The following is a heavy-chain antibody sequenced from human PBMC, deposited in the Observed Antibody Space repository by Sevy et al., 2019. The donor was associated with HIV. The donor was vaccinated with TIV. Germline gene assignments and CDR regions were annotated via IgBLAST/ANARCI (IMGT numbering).Heavy chain of an antibody. CDR1: GGSFSGYY. CDR2: INHSGST. J-gene: IGHJ5*02. Sequence: SETLSLTCAVYGGSFSGYYWSWIRQPPGKGLEWIGEINHSGSTNYNPPLKSRVTISVDTSKNQFSLKLSSVTAADTAVYYCALKRSYGSGIIKNWFDPWGQGTLVTVSS. V-gene: IGHV4-34*01. D-gene: IGHD3-10*01. CDR3: ALKRSYGSGIIKNWFDP.